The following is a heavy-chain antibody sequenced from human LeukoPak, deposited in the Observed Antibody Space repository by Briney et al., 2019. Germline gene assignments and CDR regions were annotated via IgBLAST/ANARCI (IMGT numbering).Heavy chain of an antibody. J-gene: IGHJ4*02. Sequence: LVKVSCKASGGTFSSYAISWVRQAPGQGLEWMGRIIPILGIANYAQKFQGRVTITADKSTSTAYMELSSLRSEDTAVYYCARAPDLGGGSPLDYWGQGTLVTVSS. V-gene: IGHV1-69*04. D-gene: IGHD2-15*01. CDR1: GGTFSSYA. CDR3: ARAPDLGGGSPLDY. CDR2: IIPILGIA.